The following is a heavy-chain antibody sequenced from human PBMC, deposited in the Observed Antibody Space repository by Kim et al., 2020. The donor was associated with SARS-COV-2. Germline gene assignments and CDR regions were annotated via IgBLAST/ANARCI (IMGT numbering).Heavy chain of an antibody. D-gene: IGHD5-18*01. V-gene: IGHV3-11*01. Sequence: GGSLRLSCAASGFTFSDYYMSWIRQAPGKGLEWVSYISGSSNTIYYADSVKGRFTISRDNANNSLSLQMNSLRAEDTAVYYCARDWGYSYGTNWGQGTLVTVSS. CDR2: ISGSSNTI. J-gene: IGHJ4*02. CDR3: ARDWGYSYGTN. CDR1: GFTFSDYY.